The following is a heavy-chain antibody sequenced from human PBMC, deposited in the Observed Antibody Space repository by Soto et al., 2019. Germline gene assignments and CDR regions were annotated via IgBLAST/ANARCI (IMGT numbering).Heavy chain of an antibody. Sequence: GGSLRLSCAASGFTFSSYSMNWVRQAPGKGLEWVSSISSSSSYIYYADSVKGRFTISRDNAKDSLYLQMNSLRDEDTAVYYCARETGTAAAGNEPRAPAGAYYYYYYYMYVWGKGTTVTVSS. J-gene: IGHJ6*03. CDR3: ARETGTAAAGNEPRAPAGAYYYYYYYMYV. D-gene: IGHD6-13*01. CDR1: GFTFSSYS. V-gene: IGHV3-21*01. CDR2: ISSSSSYI.